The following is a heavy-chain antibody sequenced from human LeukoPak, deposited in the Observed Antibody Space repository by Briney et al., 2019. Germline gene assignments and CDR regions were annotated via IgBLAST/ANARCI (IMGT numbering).Heavy chain of an antibody. CDR1: GGSISSGDYY. V-gene: IGHV4-30-4*01. CDR3: ARDRYCSSTSCRTFDY. CDR2: IYYSGST. J-gene: IGHJ4*02. Sequence: SETLSLTCTVSGGSISSGDYYWSWIRQPPGKGLEWIGYIYYSGSTYYNPSLKSRATISVDTSKNQFSLKLSSVTAADTAVYYCARDRYCSSTSCRTFDYWGQGTLVTVSS. D-gene: IGHD2-2*01.